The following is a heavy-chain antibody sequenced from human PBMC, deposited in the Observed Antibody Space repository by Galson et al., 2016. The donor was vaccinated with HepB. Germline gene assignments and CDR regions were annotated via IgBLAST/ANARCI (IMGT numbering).Heavy chain of an antibody. D-gene: IGHD5-12*01. CDR3: ARDLRSGYDSGIDH. CDR1: GFNFRDFY. J-gene: IGHJ4*02. V-gene: IGHV3-11*01. CDR2: ISSSGSGM. Sequence: SLRLSCAASGFNFRDFYMMWIRQAPGKRLEWVSYISSSGSGMDYADSVRGRFTVSRDNGQNSLFLHMNNLRAEGTAIYYCARDLRSGYDSGIDHWGQGTLATVSS.